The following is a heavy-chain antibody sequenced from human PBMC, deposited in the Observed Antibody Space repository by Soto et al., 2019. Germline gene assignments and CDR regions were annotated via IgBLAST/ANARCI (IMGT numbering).Heavy chain of an antibody. CDR3: ARGRGDYDY. J-gene: IGHJ4*02. CDR2: INHSGST. Sequence: QVQLQQWGAGLLKPSETLSLTCAVYGGSFSGYYWSWIRQPPGKGLEWIGEINHSGSTNYNPSLKSRVTISVDSSKNQFSLKLSSVTAADAAVYYCARGRGDYDYWGQGTLVTVSS. D-gene: IGHD4-17*01. V-gene: IGHV4-34*01. CDR1: GGSFSGYY.